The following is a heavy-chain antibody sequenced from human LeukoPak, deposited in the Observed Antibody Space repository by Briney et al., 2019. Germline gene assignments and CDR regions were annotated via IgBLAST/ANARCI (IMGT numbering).Heavy chain of an antibody. CDR1: GGSTSSYY. V-gene: IGHV4-59*01. D-gene: IGHD3-16*01. J-gene: IGHJ3*01. Sequence: SETLSLTCTVSGGSTSSYYWSWIRQPLGKGLEWIGSLYYSGSTNSNPSLKTRVTMSVDTYKNRFSLNLSSMTAADTAVYYCARANMIISAFDFWGQGTMVTVSS. CDR3: ARANMIISAFDF. CDR2: LYYSGST.